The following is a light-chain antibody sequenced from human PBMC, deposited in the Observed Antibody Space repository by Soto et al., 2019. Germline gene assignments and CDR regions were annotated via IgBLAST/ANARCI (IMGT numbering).Light chain of an antibody. CDR3: QSYDSSLSVV. CDR1: SSNIGAGYD. J-gene: IGLJ2*01. Sequence: SVLTQPPSVSGAPGQRVTISCTGSSSNIGAGYDVHWYQQLPGTAPKLLIYGNSNRPSGVPDRFSGSKSGTSASLAITGLQDEDEADYYCQSYDSSLSVVFGGGTKVTVL. V-gene: IGLV1-40*01. CDR2: GNS.